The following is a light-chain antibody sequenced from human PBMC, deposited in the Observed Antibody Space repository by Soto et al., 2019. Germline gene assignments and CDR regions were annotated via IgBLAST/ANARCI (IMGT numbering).Light chain of an antibody. CDR2: DVS. CDR1: SSDVGGYNY. J-gene: IGLJ2*01. V-gene: IGLV2-14*01. CDR3: SSYTSSSNVV. Sequence: QFALTQPPSVSGSPGQSITISCTGTSSDVGGYNYVSWYQQHPGKAPKLMIDDVSNRPSEVSNRVSGSKSSNTASLTISGLQAEDDADYYCSSYTSSSNVVFGGGTKLTVL.